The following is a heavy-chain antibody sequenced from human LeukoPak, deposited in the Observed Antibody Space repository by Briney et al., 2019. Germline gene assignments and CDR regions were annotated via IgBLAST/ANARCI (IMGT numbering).Heavy chain of an antibody. V-gene: IGHV3-23*01. D-gene: IGHD3-10*01. CDR3: AKFGGSGTYPYDAFDV. J-gene: IGHJ3*01. Sequence: GGSLRLSCAASGFTFNNYAMSWVRQAPGKGLEWVSAITSSGGSTYYADSVKGRFTISRGNSKNTLYLQMNSLRAEDTAVYYCAKFGGSGTYPYDAFDVWGQGTMVTVSS. CDR1: GFTFNNYA. CDR2: ITSSGGST.